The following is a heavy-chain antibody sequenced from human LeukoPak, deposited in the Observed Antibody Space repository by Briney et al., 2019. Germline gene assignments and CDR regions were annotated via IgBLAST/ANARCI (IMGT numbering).Heavy chain of an antibody. Sequence: GGSLRLSCAASGFTFSSYAMSWVRQAPGKGLEWVSAISGSGGSTYYADSVKGRFTISRDNSKNTVYLQMNSLRAEDTAVYYCARWPDYYDTSKYYYGMDVWGRGTTVTVSS. V-gene: IGHV3-23*01. J-gene: IGHJ6*02. CDR3: ARWPDYYDTSKYYYGMDV. CDR1: GFTFSSYA. CDR2: ISGSGGST. D-gene: IGHD3-22*01.